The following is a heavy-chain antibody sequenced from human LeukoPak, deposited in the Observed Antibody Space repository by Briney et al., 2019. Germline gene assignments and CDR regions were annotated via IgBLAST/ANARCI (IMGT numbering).Heavy chain of an antibody. J-gene: IGHJ5*02. CDR3: AKPLYFGESLNWFDP. CDR1: GFTFSSYG. CDR2: IRYDGSNK. V-gene: IGHV3-30*02. Sequence: GGSLRLSCAASGFTFSSYGMHWVRQAPGKGLEWVAFIRYDGSNKYYADSVKGRFTISRDNSKNTLYLQMNSLRVEDSAVYYCAKPLYFGESLNWFDPWGQGTLVTVSS. D-gene: IGHD3-10*01.